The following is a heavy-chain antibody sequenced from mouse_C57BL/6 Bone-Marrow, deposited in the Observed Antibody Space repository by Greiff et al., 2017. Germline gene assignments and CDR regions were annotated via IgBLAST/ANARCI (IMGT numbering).Heavy chain of an antibody. CDR1: GFTFSDYG. CDR2: ISHLAYSI. V-gene: IGHV5-15*01. D-gene: IGHD1-1*01. CDR3: ARLNYYVSSYFDY. J-gene: IGHJ2*01. Sequence: EVKLVESGGGLVQPGGSLKLSCAASGFTFSDYGMAWVRQAPRKGPEWVAFISHLAYSIYYADTVTGRFTISRENAQNTLYLEVCSLSSEHTAMYYCARLNYYVSSYFDYWGQGTTLTVSS.